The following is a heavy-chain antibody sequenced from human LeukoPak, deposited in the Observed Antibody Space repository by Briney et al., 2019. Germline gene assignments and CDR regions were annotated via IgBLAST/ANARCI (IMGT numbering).Heavy chain of an antibody. CDR3: ARASPGFTFRGVIVPKRHFDY. CDR2: IYYSGST. Sequence: SETLSLTCTVSGGSISSYYWSWIRQPPGKGLEWIGYIYYSGSTNYNPSLKSRVAISVDTSKNQFSLKLSSVTAADTAVYYCARASPGFTFRGVIVPKRHFDYWGQGTLVTVSS. J-gene: IGHJ4*02. D-gene: IGHD3-16*02. CDR1: GGSISSYY. V-gene: IGHV4-59*01.